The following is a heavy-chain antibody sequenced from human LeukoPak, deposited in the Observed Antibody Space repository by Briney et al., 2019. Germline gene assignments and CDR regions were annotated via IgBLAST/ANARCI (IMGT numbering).Heavy chain of an antibody. CDR2: ISSSGSTI. CDR3: ASGPTSYYYGSGRSLPRAFDI. Sequence: GGSLRLSCAASGFTFSDYYMSWIRQAPGKGLEWVSYISSSGSTIYYADSVKGRFTISRDNAKNSLYLQMNSLRAEDTAVYYCASGPTSYYYGSGRSLPRAFDIWGQGTMVTVSS. J-gene: IGHJ3*02. D-gene: IGHD3-10*01. V-gene: IGHV3-11*04. CDR1: GFTFSDYY.